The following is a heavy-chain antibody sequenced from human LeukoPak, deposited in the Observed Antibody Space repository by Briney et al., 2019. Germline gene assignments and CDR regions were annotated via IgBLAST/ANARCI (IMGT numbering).Heavy chain of an antibody. CDR3: ARTAGRGVDDAFDI. Sequence: SETLSLTCTVSGGXISSYYWTWIRQPPGKGLEWIGYVFYTGSTNYNPSLKSRVTISVDTSKNQFSLRLSSMTAADTAVYYCARTAGRGVDDAFDIWGQGTMVTVSS. V-gene: IGHV4-59*08. CDR1: GGXISSYY. D-gene: IGHD6-19*01. J-gene: IGHJ3*02. CDR2: VFYTGST.